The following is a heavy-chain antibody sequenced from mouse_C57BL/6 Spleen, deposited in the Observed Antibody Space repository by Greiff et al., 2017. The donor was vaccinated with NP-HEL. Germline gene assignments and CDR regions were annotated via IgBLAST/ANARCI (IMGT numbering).Heavy chain of an antibody. Sequence: EVQRVESGGGLVQSGRSLRLSCATSGFTFSDFYMEWVRQAPGKGLEWIAASRNKANDYTTEYSASVKGRFIVSRDTSKSILYLQMNALRAEDTAIYYCARDAPSYDYDERDWYFDVWGTGTTVTVSS. J-gene: IGHJ1*03. CDR2: SRNKANDYTT. CDR1: GFTFSDFY. CDR3: ARDAPSYDYDERDWYFDV. D-gene: IGHD2-4*01. V-gene: IGHV7-1*01.